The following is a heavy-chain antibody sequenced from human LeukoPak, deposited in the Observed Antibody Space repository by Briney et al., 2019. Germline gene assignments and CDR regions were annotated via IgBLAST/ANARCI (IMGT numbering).Heavy chain of an antibody. V-gene: IGHV3-23*01. CDR1: GFTFRNHV. D-gene: IGHD5-18*01. Sequence: PGGSLRLSCAASGFTFRNHVMSWVRQAPGKGLEWVSGISGNGGSTYYADSVKGRFTISRDNSKNTLYLQMNSLRAEDTAVYYCAKVAYSYAKPYYFDYWGQGTLVTVSS. CDR2: ISGNGGST. J-gene: IGHJ4*02. CDR3: AKVAYSYAKPYYFDY.